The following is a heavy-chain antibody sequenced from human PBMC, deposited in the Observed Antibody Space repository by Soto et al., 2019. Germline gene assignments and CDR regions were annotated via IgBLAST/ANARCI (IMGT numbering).Heavy chain of an antibody. J-gene: IGHJ6*02. CDR3: ARDSGGNTVAFGRDV. CDR1: GGTFSSYA. CDR2: IIPIFGTA. D-gene: IGHD4-17*01. V-gene: IGHV1-69*01. Sequence: QVQLVQSGAEVKKPGSSVKVSCTASGGTFSSYAISWVRQAPGQGLEWMGGIIPIFGTANYAQKFQGRVTITADESTSKAYMELSSLRSADTAVYYCARDSGGNTVAFGRDVLCQGTTVTVSS.